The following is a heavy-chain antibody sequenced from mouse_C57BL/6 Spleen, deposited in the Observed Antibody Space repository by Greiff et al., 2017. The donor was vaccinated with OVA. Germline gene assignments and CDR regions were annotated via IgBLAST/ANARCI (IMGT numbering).Heavy chain of an antibody. CDR1: GYTFTSYW. D-gene: IGHD1-1*01. Sequence: QVQLQQPGAELVRPGTSVKLSCKASGYTFTSYWMHWVKQRPGQGLEWIGVIDPSDSYTNYNQKFKGKATLTVDTSSSTAYMQLSSLKSEDAAVYDCARPGYYGSSYYFDYWGQGTTLTVSS. V-gene: IGHV1-59*01. CDR2: IDPSDSYT. J-gene: IGHJ2*01. CDR3: ARPGYYGSSYYFDY.